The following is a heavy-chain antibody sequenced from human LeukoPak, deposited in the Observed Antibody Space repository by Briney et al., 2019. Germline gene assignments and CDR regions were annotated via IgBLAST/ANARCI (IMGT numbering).Heavy chain of an antibody. Sequence: ASVKVSCKASGYTFTSYGISWVRQAPGQGLEWMGWISAYNGNTNYAQKLQGRVTMTTDTSTSTAYMELRSLRSDDTAVYYCARDAVPQQWLVRYSDYWGQGTLVTVSS. J-gene: IGHJ4*02. CDR2: ISAYNGNT. CDR3: ARDAVPQQWLVRYSDY. D-gene: IGHD6-19*01. V-gene: IGHV1-18*01. CDR1: GYTFTSYG.